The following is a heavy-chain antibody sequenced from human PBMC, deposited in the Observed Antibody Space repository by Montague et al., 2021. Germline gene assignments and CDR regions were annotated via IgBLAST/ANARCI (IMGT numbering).Heavy chain of an antibody. Sequence: SLRLSCAASGLSFDAYATHWVRQTPGKGLEWVSGIGWNGNTIGYADSVKGRFTVSRDNAKNTLYLQMNSLRVDDTAVYYCARSAFAAALDPWGQGTLVTVSS. D-gene: IGHD6-25*01. CDR2: IGWNGNTI. J-gene: IGHJ5*02. V-gene: IGHV3-9*01. CDR1: GLSFDAYA. CDR3: ARSAFAAALDP.